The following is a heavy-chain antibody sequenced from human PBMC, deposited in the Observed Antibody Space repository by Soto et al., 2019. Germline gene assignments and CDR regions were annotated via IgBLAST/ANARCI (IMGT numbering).Heavy chain of an antibody. Sequence: GGSRRLSCAASGFTFSSYAMSWVRQAPGKGLEWVSAISGSGGSTYYADSVKGRFTISRDNSKNTLYLQMHSLRVEDTAVYYCARVGIVVVTAPPYYYAMDVWGRGTTVTVSS. CDR1: GFTFSSYA. V-gene: IGHV3-23*01. D-gene: IGHD2-21*02. CDR2: ISGSGGST. CDR3: ARVGIVVVTAPPYYYAMDV. J-gene: IGHJ6*02.